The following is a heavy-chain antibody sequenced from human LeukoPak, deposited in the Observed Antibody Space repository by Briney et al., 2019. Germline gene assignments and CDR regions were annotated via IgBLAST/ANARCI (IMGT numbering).Heavy chain of an antibody. Sequence: GGSLRLSCRTSGFTFDDYAMNWVRQAPGKGLEWVGLIRSKAYGATTEYAASVTGRFSISRDDSKSIVYLQMNSLTTEDTAVYYCIRGTAYYFDFWGQGTLATVSS. J-gene: IGHJ4*02. CDR2: IRSKAYGATT. CDR1: GFTFDDYA. V-gene: IGHV3-49*04. CDR3: IRGTAYYFDF. D-gene: IGHD5-18*01.